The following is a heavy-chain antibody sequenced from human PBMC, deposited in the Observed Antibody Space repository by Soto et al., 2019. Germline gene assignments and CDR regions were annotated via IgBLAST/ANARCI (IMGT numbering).Heavy chain of an antibody. V-gene: IGHV5-10-1*01. CDR2: IDPSDSQT. J-gene: IGHJ4*02. Sequence: GESLKISCKGSGYSFAGYWITWVRQKPGKGLEWMGRIDPSDSQTYYSPSFRGHVTITATKSITTVFLQWSSLRASDTAMYYCARQIYDSDTGPNFQYYFDSWGQGTPVTVSS. D-gene: IGHD3-22*01. CDR3: ARQIYDSDTGPNFQYYFDS. CDR1: GYSFAGYW.